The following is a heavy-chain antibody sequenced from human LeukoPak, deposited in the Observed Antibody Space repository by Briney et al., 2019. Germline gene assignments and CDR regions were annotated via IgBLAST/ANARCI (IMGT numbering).Heavy chain of an antibody. D-gene: IGHD3-10*01. CDR2: IWYDGSNK. CDR3: GRGSVGFGELNY. Sequence: PGGSLRLSCAASGFTFSSYEMNWVRQPPGKGLEWVAVIWYDGSNKYYADAVKGRFTISRDNSKNTLYLQMNSLRIEDTAVYYCGRGSVGFGELNYWGQGTLVTVSS. V-gene: IGHV3-33*08. J-gene: IGHJ4*02. CDR1: GFTFSSYE.